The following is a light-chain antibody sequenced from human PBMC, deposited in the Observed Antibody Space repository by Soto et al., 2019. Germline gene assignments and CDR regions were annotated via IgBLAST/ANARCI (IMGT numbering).Light chain of an antibody. V-gene: IGKV1-39*01. Sequence: DIQMTQYPSSLSASVGDRFTITGRASQSISSYLNCYQQKPGKAPKLLIYAASSLQSGVPSRFSGSGSGTDFTLTISSLQPEDFATYYCQQSYSTPITFGQGTRLEIK. J-gene: IGKJ5*01. CDR1: QSISSY. CDR3: QQSYSTPIT. CDR2: AAS.